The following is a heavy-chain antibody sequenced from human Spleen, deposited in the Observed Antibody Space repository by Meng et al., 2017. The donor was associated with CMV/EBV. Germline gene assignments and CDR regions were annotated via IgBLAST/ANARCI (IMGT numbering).Heavy chain of an antibody. D-gene: IGHD3-22*01. V-gene: IGHV1-69*17. CDR3: ARVSGGDYHESSGIQPYPYYFDF. CDR2: PLPMFGIE. Sequence: FSWVRQAPGPRLEWMGAPLPMFGIEKYAPKFQGRVTITADRFTSTAHMELRSLRSEDTAVYYCARVSGGDYHESSGIQPYPYYFDFWGQGTLVTVSS. J-gene: IGHJ4*02.